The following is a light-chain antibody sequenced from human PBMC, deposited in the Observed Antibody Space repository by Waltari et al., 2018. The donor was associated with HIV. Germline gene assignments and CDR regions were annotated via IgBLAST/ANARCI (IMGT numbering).Light chain of an antibody. J-gene: IGLJ1*01. CDR1: KLGAKY. CDR2: QDD. CDR3: QAWDSTTAGV. Sequence: SYELTQPPSVSVSPGQTASITCSGDKLGAKYGCWYQQKPGQSPVLVMYQDDRRSSGIPERFSGSNSGNTATLTIRGTQAMDEADYYCQAWDSTTAGVFGTGTKVTVL. V-gene: IGLV3-1*01.